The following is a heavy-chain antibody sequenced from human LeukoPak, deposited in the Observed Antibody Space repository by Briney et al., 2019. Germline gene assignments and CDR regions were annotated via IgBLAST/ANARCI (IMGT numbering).Heavy chain of an antibody. V-gene: IGHV3-30*03. CDR3: ATWPLHGYDV. Sequence: PGGSLRLSCAASGFTVSSNYMSWVRQAPGKGLEWVAFISYDGDNEYYAESVKGRFTISRDKSKNTLDLQLNSLRPEDTAVYYCATWPLHGYDVWGQGTVVTVSS. CDR1: GFTVSSNY. CDR2: ISYDGDNE. J-gene: IGHJ3*01. D-gene: IGHD2-2*03.